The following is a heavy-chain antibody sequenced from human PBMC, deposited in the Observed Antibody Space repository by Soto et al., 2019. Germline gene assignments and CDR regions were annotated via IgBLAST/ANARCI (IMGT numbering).Heavy chain of an antibody. V-gene: IGHV4-39*07. CDR1: GGSISSYY. CDR3: ARAGGLGAVAADY. J-gene: IGHJ4*02. CDR2: IYYSGST. D-gene: IGHD6-19*01. Sequence: TSETLSLTCTVSGGSISSYYWGWIRQPPGKGLEWIGSIYYSGSTYYNPSLKSRVTISVDTSKNQFSLKLSSVTAADPAVYYCARAGGLGAVAADYWGQGTLVTVSS.